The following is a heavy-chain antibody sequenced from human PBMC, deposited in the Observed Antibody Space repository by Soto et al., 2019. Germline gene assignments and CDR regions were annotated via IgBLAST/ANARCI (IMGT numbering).Heavy chain of an antibody. CDR1: GGSISTYY. CDR2: IYYSGST. CDR3: ARDGYYYDSSGYQRVYYFDY. J-gene: IGHJ4*02. Sequence: SETLSLTCTVSGGSISTYYWSWIRQPPGKGLEWIGYIYYSGSTNYNPSLKSRVTISVDTSKNQFSLKLSSVTAADTAVYYCARDGYYYDSSGYQRVYYFDYWGQGTLVTVSS. D-gene: IGHD3-22*01. V-gene: IGHV4-59*01.